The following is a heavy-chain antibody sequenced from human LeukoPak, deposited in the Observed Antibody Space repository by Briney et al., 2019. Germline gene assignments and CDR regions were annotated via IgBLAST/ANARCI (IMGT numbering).Heavy chain of an antibody. CDR1: GYSISSGYY. V-gene: IGHV4-38-2*02. Sequence: PSETLSLTCIVSGYSISSGYYWGWIRQPPGKGLEWIGTIYRSGSTYSNPSLRGRVTISVDTSKNQSSLKLSSVTAADTAVYYCARTGAGYYYYYMDVWGKGTTVTVSS. CDR3: ARTGAGYYYYYMDV. D-gene: IGHD1-26*01. CDR2: IYRSGST. J-gene: IGHJ6*03.